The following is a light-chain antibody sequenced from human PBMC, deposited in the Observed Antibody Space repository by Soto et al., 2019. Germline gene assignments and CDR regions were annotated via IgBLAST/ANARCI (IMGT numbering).Light chain of an antibody. J-gene: IGKJ5*01. CDR1: QSLLHITGETF. CDR3: MQSTQLPPT. Sequence: DVVVTHTTLSLSVALEQPASISCKSSQSLLHITGETFLFWYLQKPGQSPQLLIYEVSTRVSGVPDRFSGSGSGTDFTLEISRVETDDVGIYYCMQSTQLPPTFGQGGRLEIK. CDR2: EVS. V-gene: IGKV2D-29*02.